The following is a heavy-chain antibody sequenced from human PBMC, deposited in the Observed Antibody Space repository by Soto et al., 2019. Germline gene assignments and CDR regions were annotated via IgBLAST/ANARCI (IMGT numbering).Heavy chain of an antibody. CDR1: GFTFSSYS. J-gene: IGHJ4*02. V-gene: IGHV3-21*04. CDR2: INSGATQI. D-gene: IGHD4-17*01. CDR3: ARGSTTVTYLGFDY. Sequence: EVQLVESGGGLVKPGGSLRLTCEVSGFTFSSYSMHWVRQAPGKGLEWVSSINSGATQIYYADSVKGRFSISRDTFKRSLFLQINSLRAEDTAVYFCARGSTTVTYLGFDYWGQGTLLSVS.